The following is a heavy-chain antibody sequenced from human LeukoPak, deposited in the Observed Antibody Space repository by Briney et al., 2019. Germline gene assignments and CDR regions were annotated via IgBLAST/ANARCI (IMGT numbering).Heavy chain of an antibody. V-gene: IGHV3-53*01. J-gene: IGHJ1*01. CDR2: IYSGGSK. Sequence: GGSLRLSCAASGFTVSSNYMSWVRQAPGKGLEWVSVIYSGGSKYYADSVNGRFTISRDNSKNTLYLQMNSLRAEDTAVYYCARTDYYDSTRYFQHWGQGTLVTVSS. CDR1: GFTVSSNY. CDR3: ARTDYYDSTRYFQH. D-gene: IGHD3-22*01.